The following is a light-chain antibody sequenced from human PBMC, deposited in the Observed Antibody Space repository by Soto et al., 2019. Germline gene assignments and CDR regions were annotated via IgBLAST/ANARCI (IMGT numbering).Light chain of an antibody. CDR1: SSDIGAYNY. CDR3: NSYTGTSTLEV. Sequence: QSALTQPASVSGSPGQSITISCTGTSSDIGAYNYVSWYQQYPGKAPKLLIYDVSDRPSGVSDRFSGSKSGNTASLTISGLQAEDEADYYCNSYTGTSTLEVFGGGTQLTVL. CDR2: DVS. J-gene: IGLJ3*02. V-gene: IGLV2-14*01.